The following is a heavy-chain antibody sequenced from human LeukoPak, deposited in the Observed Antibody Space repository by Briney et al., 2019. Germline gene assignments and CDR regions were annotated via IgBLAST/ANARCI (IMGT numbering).Heavy chain of an antibody. Sequence: GGSLRVSCSASGFTFNSYSMHWGRQGPGKGLEYVSAISGNGGSTYYADSVKGRFTISRDNSKNTLYLQMSSLRADDTAVYYCTRSMAVAGALTRYGMDVWGQGTTVTVSS. V-gene: IGHV3-64D*09. CDR2: ISGNGGST. D-gene: IGHD6-19*01. CDR1: GFTFNSYS. J-gene: IGHJ6*02. CDR3: TRSMAVAGALTRYGMDV.